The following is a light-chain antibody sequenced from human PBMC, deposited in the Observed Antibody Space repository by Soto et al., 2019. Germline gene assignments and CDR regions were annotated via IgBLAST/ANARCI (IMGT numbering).Light chain of an antibody. CDR2: VAS. CDR3: QQSYRIPRT. J-gene: IGKJ1*01. Sequence: DIQMTQSPSSLSASVGDRVTITCRASQSISTYLNWYQQKPGKATKLLIYVASSLQSGVPSRFSGSGSGTGFALTINSLQPEDFATYYCQQSYRIPRTFGQGTKVEIK. CDR1: QSISTY. V-gene: IGKV1-39*01.